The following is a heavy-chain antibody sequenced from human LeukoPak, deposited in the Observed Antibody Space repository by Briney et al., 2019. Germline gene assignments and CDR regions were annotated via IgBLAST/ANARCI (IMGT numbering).Heavy chain of an antibody. CDR3: ARGIVVVPGEYYYYYYMDV. Sequence: SDTLSLTCAVYGGSFSGYYWSWIRQPPGKGLECIGEINHSGSTNYNPSLKSRVTISVDTSKNQFSLKLSSVTAADTAVYYCARGIVVVPGEYYYYYYMDVWGKGTTVTVSS. D-gene: IGHD2-2*01. V-gene: IGHV4-34*01. CDR2: INHSGST. J-gene: IGHJ6*03. CDR1: GGSFSGYY.